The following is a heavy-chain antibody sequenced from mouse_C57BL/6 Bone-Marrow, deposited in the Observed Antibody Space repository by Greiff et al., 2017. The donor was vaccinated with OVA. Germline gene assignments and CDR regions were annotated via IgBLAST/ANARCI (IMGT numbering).Heavy chain of an antibody. D-gene: IGHD2-2*01. CDR1: GFTFSSYG. J-gene: IGHJ3*01. Sequence: EVKLVESGGDLVKPGGSLKLSCAASGFTFSSYGMSWVRQTPDKRLEWVATISSGGSYTYYPDSVKGRFTISRDNAKNTLYLQMSSLKSEDTAMYYCARPSMVEGFAYWGQGTLVTVSA. CDR2: ISSGGSYT. CDR3: ARPSMVEGFAY. V-gene: IGHV5-6*01.